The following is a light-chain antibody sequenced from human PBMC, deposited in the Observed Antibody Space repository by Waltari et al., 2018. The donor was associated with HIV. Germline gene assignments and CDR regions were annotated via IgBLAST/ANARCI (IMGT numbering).Light chain of an antibody. CDR3: QQYYSTPRGT. V-gene: IGKV4-1*01. CDR1: QSVLYSSNNKNY. Sequence: DIVMTQSPDSLAVSLGERATVKCRSSQSVLYSSNNKNYLAWYQQQPGQPPKLLIYWASTRESGVPDRFSGSGSGTDFTLTINSLQAEDVAVYYCQQYYSTPRGTFGQGTKVEVK. J-gene: IGKJ1*01. CDR2: WAS.